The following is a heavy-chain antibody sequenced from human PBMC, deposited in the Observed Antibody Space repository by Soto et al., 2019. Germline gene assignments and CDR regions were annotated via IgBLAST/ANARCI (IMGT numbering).Heavy chain of an antibody. CDR2: IYATGTT. J-gene: IGHJ5*02. CDR1: GASISGFY. Sequence: SETLSLTCTVSGASISGFYWSWIRKSAGKGLEWIGRIYATGTTDYNPSLKSRVIMSVDTSKKQFSLKLRSVTAADTAVYYCVRDGTKTLRDWFDPWGQGISVTVSS. CDR3: VRDGTKTLRDWFDP. V-gene: IGHV4-4*07. D-gene: IGHD1-1*01.